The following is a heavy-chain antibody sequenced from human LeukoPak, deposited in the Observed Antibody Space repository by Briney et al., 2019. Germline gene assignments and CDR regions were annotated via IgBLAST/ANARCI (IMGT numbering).Heavy chain of an antibody. CDR1: GGSITSYC. J-gene: IGHJ6*02. CDR3: ARANYYDSGGFFPYGLDV. V-gene: IGHV4-4*07. D-gene: IGHD3-22*01. Sequence: SETLSLTCAVSGGSITSYCWSWIRQPAGKGLEWIGRIYSSGGTNYNPSLRSRVTMSVDTSKNQFSLKVNSVTAADTVLYYCARANYYDSGGFFPYGLDVWGHGTTVTVSS. CDR2: IYSSGGT.